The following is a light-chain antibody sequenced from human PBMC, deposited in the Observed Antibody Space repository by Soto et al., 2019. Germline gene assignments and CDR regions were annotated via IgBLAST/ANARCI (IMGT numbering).Light chain of an antibody. V-gene: IGKV3-11*01. CDR2: DAS. Sequence: EIVLTQSPATLSLSPGERATLSCRASQSVSSCLAWYQQKPGQAPRLLIYDASNMATGIPARFSGRGSGTDFTLAISRLGPEVCAVYWCQQSSTSPLTFGGGNKVEIK. CDR1: QSVSSC. J-gene: IGKJ4*01. CDR3: QQSSTSPLT.